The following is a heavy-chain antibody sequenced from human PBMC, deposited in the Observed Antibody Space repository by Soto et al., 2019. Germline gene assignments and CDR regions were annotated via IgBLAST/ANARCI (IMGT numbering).Heavy chain of an antibody. J-gene: IGHJ3*02. V-gene: IGHV3-74*01. D-gene: IGHD4-17*01. CDR2: INSDGSST. Sequence: VQLVESGGGLVQPGGSLRLSCAASGFTFSSYWMHWVRQAPGKGLVWVSRINSDGSSTSYADSVKGRFTISRDNAKNTLYLQMNSLRAEDTAVYYCARAFISDYGDYYDAFDIWGQGTMVTVSS. CDR1: GFTFSSYW. CDR3: ARAFISDYGDYYDAFDI.